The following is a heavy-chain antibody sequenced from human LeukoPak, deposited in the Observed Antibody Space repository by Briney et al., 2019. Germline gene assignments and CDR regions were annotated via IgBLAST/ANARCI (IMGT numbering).Heavy chain of an antibody. CDR1: GGSISSSTYY. CDR2: VYYTGST. J-gene: IGHJ4*02. Sequence: PSETLSLTCTVSGGSISSSTYYWGWIRQPPGKGLEWIGSVYYTGSTYYNPSLKSRITILLDTSKNQISLKLSSVTAADTAVYYCSRGSYDILTGYSTLGEYWGQGTLVTVSS. V-gene: IGHV4-39*01. D-gene: IGHD3-9*01. CDR3: SRGSYDILTGYSTLGEY.